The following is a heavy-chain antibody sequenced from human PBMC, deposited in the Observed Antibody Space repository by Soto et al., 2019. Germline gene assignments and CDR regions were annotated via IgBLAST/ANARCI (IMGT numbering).Heavy chain of an antibody. CDR1: GFTFSIYA. V-gene: IGHV3-64*04. CDR2: ISTNGGST. CDR3: ARDGFKVPAGYYGMDV. D-gene: IGHD2-2*01. Sequence: PGGSLRLSCSASGFTFSIYAMHWVRQAPGKGLEYVSSISTNGGSTHYADSVKGRFTISRHNSKNTLYPQMNSLRAEDTAVYYCARDGFKVPAGYYGMDVWGQGTTVTVSS. J-gene: IGHJ6*02.